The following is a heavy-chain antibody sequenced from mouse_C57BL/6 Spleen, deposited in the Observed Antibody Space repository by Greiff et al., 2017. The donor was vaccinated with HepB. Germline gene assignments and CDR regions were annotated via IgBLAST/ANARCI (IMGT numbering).Heavy chain of an antibody. J-gene: IGHJ1*03. CDR3: ARLGPYYGSSAGDFDV. CDR2: IKPNNGGT. V-gene: IGHV1-22*01. Sequence: EVQLQQSGPELVKPGASVKMSCKASGYTFTDYNMHWVKQSHGKSLEWIGYIKPNNGGTSYNQKFKGKATLTVNKSSSTAYMELRSLTSEDSAVYYCARLGPYYGSSAGDFDVWGTGTTVTVSS. D-gene: IGHD1-1*01. CDR1: GYTFTDYN.